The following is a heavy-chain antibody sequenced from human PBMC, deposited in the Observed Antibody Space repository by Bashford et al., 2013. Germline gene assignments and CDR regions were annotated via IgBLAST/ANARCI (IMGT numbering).Heavy chain of an antibody. D-gene: IGHD3-10*01. CDR3: ATWVVILWFRERWDAAFDI. CDR1: GYTLTELS. V-gene: IGHV1-24*01. J-gene: IGHJ3*02. Sequence: ASVKVSCKVSGYTLTELSMHWVRQAPGKGLEWMGGFDPEDGETIYAQKFQGRVTMTEDTSTDTAYMELSSLRSEDTAVYYCATWVVILWFRERWDAAFDIWGQGTMVTVSS. CDR2: FDPEDGET.